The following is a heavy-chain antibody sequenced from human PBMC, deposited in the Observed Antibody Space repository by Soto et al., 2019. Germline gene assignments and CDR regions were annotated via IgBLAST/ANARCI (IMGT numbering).Heavy chain of an antibody. CDR1: GGSISSSNW. CDR2: IYHSGKT. D-gene: IGHD3-9*01. CDR3: AGTGYSYSLDF. Sequence: QVQLQESGPGLVQPSGTLSLTCAVSGGSISSSNWWSWVRQPPGKGLEWIGEIYHSGKTNYNASAKXXVTISVDKSKNQFSLKLSSVTAADTAVYYCAGTGYSYSLDFWGQGTLVTVSS. V-gene: IGHV4-4*02. J-gene: IGHJ4*02.